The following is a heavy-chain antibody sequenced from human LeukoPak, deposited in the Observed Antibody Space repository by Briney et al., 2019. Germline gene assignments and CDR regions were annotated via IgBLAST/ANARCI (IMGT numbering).Heavy chain of an antibody. Sequence: PGGSLRLSCAASGFTFSSYWMHWVRQGPGKGLVWVSHINTDGSSTSYADSAKGRFTISRDNAKNTLYLQMNSLRAEDTAVYYCASTACSAGCYTGEGFDYWGQGTLVTVSS. V-gene: IGHV3-74*01. CDR2: INTDGSST. CDR1: GFTFSSYW. CDR3: ASTACSAGCYTGEGFDY. J-gene: IGHJ4*02. D-gene: IGHD2-2*02.